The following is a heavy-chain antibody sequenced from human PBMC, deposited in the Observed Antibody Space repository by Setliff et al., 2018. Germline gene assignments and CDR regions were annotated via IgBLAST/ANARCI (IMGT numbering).Heavy chain of an antibody. D-gene: IGHD2-8*01. CDR2: IFPKKGNK. CDR3: SRLVRYCSKTTCQTASGAEV. V-gene: IGHV1-18*01. CDR1: GYTFTNYG. Sequence: ASVKVSCKASGYTFTNYGITWVRLAPGQELEWMGWIFPKKGNKNYDHKLQGRVTMTTDTSTGTAYMELRGLTSDDKAVYYCSRLVRYCSKTTCQTASGAEVWGQGTLVTVSS. J-gene: IGHJ4*02.